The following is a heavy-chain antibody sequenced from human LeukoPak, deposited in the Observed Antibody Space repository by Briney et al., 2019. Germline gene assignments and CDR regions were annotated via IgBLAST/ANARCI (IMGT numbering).Heavy chain of an antibody. D-gene: IGHD1-26*01. V-gene: IGHV4-39*01. Sequence: SETLSLTCTVSGGSISRSPYWWGWIRQPPGKGLEWIATIYYSGSTFYHPSLESRVTISADTSKNQFSLKLTSVTAADTAVYYCARRAYGIGFDYWGQGIVVTVSS. CDR2: IYYSGST. J-gene: IGHJ4*02. CDR3: ARRAYGIGFDY. CDR1: GGSISRSPYW.